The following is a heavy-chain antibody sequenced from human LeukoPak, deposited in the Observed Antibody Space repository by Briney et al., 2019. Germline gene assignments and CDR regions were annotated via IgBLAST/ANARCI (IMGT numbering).Heavy chain of an antibody. CDR1: GGSISSYY. V-gene: IGHV4-59*01. J-gene: IGHJ4*02. CDR3: ARGELPKLIYFDY. D-gene: IGHD1-26*01. CDR2: IYYSGST. Sequence: SETLSLTCTVSGGSISSYYWSWIRQPPGKGLEWIGYIYYSGSTNYNPSLKSRVTISVDTSKNQFSLKLSSVTAADTAVYYCARGELPKLIYFDYWGQGTLVTVSS.